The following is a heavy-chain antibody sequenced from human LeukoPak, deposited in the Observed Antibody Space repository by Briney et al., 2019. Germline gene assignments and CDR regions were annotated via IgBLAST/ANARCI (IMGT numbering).Heavy chain of an antibody. CDR3: ARAPGDPPNY. V-gene: IGHV3-7*03. CDR1: GFTFSNYW. CDR2: IKQDGSEK. D-gene: IGHD4-17*01. J-gene: IGHJ4*02. Sequence: PGGSLRLSCAASGFTFSNYWMSWVCQAPGKGLEWVANIKQDGSEKYYVDSVKGRFTISRDNAKNSLYLQMNSLRAEDTAVYYCARAPGDPPNYWGQGTLVTVSS.